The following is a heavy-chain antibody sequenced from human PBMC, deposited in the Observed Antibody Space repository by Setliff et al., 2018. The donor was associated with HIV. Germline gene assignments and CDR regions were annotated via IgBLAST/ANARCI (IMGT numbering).Heavy chain of an antibody. V-gene: IGHV3-33*08. CDR2: IWYDGSNK. Sequence: PGGSMRLSCAAAGFPFSAYNIHWVRQAPGKALEWVAYIWYDGSNKYYADSVKGRFAISRDNSKNTLYLQMDSLRAEDTALYYCTSDPPASGWTLAYWGQGALVTVSS. CDR1: GFPFSAYN. J-gene: IGHJ4*02. D-gene: IGHD6-19*01. CDR3: TSDPPASGWTLAY.